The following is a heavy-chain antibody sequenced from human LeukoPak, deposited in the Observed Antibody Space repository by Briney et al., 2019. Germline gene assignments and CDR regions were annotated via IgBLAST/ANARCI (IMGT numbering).Heavy chain of an antibody. CDR2: IKHDGSEE. Sequence: PGGSLRLSCAASGFTFSNYWMSWVRQAPGRGLEWVAHIKHDGSEEYYVDSMKGRFTVSRDNARNSLYLQTNSLRAEDTAVYYCATEKFDYWGQGTLVTVSS. CDR3: ATEKFDY. V-gene: IGHV3-7*01. J-gene: IGHJ4*02. CDR1: GFTFSNYW.